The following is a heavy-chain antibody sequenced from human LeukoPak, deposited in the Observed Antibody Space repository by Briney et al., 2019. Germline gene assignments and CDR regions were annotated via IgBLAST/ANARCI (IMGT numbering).Heavy chain of an antibody. Sequence: SQTLSLTCTGSGGSISSGSYYWSWIRQPAGKGLEWIGRIYTSGSTNYNPSLKSRVTISVDTSKNQFSLKLSSVTAADTAVYYCARKEDSSWYWFDPWGQGTLVTVSS. V-gene: IGHV4-61*02. CDR2: IYTSGST. J-gene: IGHJ5*02. D-gene: IGHD6-13*01. CDR3: ARKEDSSWYWFDP. CDR1: GGSISSGSYY.